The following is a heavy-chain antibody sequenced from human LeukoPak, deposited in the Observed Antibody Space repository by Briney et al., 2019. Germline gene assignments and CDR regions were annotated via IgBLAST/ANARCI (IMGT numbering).Heavy chain of an antibody. Sequence: SQTLSLTCTVSGGSISGYYWSWISQHPGNGLEWIGEINHSGSTNYNLSLKSRVTISVDTSKNQFSLKLSSVTAADTAVYYCARSRRGRGIYYFDYWGQGTLVTVSS. J-gene: IGHJ4*02. D-gene: IGHD3-16*01. CDR2: INHSGST. V-gene: IGHV4-34*01. CDR1: GGSISGYY. CDR3: ARSRRGRGIYYFDY.